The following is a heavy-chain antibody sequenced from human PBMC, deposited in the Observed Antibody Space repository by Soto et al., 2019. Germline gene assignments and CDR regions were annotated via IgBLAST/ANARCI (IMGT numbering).Heavy chain of an antibody. V-gene: IGHV3-23*01. J-gene: IGHJ4*02. Sequence: EEHLLESGGDLVQPGGSLRLSCAASGFMFDNYAMSWIRQAPGKGLEWVAGISASGASIHYADAVKGRFIVSRDNANNALYLQMSSLRVEDTATYYCTKDWVVVSTFPHNWGQGTRVTVSS. D-gene: IGHD3-16*01. CDR3: TKDWVVVSTFPHN. CDR1: GFMFDNYA. CDR2: ISASGASI.